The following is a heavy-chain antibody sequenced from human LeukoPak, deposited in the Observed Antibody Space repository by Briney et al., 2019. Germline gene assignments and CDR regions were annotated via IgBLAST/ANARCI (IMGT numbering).Heavy chain of an antibody. CDR1: GGSFSGYY. D-gene: IGHD6-19*01. CDR2: INHSGGT. CDR3: ARGSNSDWYGDAFDI. Sequence: SETLSLTCAVYGGSFSGYYWSWIRQPPGKGLEWIGEINHSGGTNYNPSLKSRVTISADTSKNQFSLKLSSVTAADTAVYYCARGSNSDWYGDAFDIWGQGTMVTVSS. J-gene: IGHJ3*02. V-gene: IGHV4-34*01.